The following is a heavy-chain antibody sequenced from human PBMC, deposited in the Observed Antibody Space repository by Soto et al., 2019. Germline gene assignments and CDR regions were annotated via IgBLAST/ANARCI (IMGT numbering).Heavy chain of an antibody. CDR2: IWHDGKNK. Sequence: QVQVVESGGGVVQPGRSLRLSCVASGFTFSNFGMHWVRQAPGKGLEWVAVIWHDGKNKYYADSAEGRFTVSRDNSKNTLYLQMDSLTAEDTAVYYCARDPGQHEAMDYWGQGTLVTVSS. V-gene: IGHV3-33*01. D-gene: IGHD6-13*01. CDR3: ARDPGQHEAMDY. CDR1: GFTFSNFG. J-gene: IGHJ4*02.